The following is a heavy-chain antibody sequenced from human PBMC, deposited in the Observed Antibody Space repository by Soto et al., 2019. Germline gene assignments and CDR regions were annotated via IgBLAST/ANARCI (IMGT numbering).Heavy chain of an antibody. V-gene: IGHV3-30*03. CDR2: ISNDGTKK. CDR3: ARDVAMPTGLGLGY. J-gene: IGHJ4*02. Sequence: GGSLRLPCVASGFAFSNYGFHWFRQAPGKGLQWVAHISNDGTKKFYADSVKGRFTISRDNSETTVYLHLTSLRPDDTALFYCARDVAMPTGLGLGYWGQGTLVTVSS. D-gene: IGHD4-4*01. CDR1: GFAFSNYG.